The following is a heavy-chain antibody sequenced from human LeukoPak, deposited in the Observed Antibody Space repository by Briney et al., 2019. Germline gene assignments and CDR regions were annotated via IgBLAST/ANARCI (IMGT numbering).Heavy chain of an antibody. CDR3: ARDTCSSTSCYPSYFDY. CDR1: GGTFSSYA. J-gene: IGHJ4*02. CDR2: IIPIFGTA. V-gene: IGHV1-69*13. Sequence: SVKVSCKASGGTFSSYAISWVRQAPGQGLEWMGGIIPIFGTANYAQKFQGRVTITADESTSTAYMELSSLRSEDTAVYYCARDTCSSTSCYPSYFDYWGQGTLVTVSS. D-gene: IGHD2-2*01.